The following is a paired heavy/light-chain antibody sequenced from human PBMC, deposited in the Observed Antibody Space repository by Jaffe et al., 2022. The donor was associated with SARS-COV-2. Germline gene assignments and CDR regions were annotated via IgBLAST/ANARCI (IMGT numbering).Heavy chain of an antibody. CDR2: INHSGSI. J-gene: IGHJ6*02. V-gene: IGHV4-34*01. Sequence: QVQLQQWGAGLLKPSETLSLTCAVYGGSFSGYYWSWIRQPPGKGLEWIGEINHSGSINYNPSLKSRVAISVDTSENQFSLKLRSVTAADTALYFCARGFRAPAGHLKIYYYHGMDVWGQGTTVTVSS. D-gene: IGHD6-13*01. CDR1: GGSFSGYY. CDR3: ARGFRAPAGHLKIYYYHGMDV.
Light chain of an antibody. CDR3: QQSFSTPRT. CDR2: AAS. CDR1: QSIRSC. J-gene: IGKJ1*01. Sequence: DIQMTQSPSSLSASVGDRVTINCRASQSIRSCLNWYEQKPGKAPKLLISAASSLQSGVPSRFSGSGSGTDFTLTISSLQPEDFATYYCQQSFSTPRTFGQGTKVEIK. V-gene: IGKV1-39*01.